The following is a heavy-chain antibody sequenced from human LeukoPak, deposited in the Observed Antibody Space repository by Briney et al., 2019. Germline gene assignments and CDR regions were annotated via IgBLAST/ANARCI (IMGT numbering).Heavy chain of an antibody. D-gene: IGHD4-17*01. J-gene: IGHJ4*02. V-gene: IGHV4-34*01. Sequence: PSETLSLTCAVYGGSFSGYYWSWIRQPPGKGLEWIGEINHSGSTYYNPSLKSRVTISVDTSKNQFSLKLSSVTAADTAVYYCARGDNYGAIDYWGQGTLVTVSS. CDR3: ARGDNYGAIDY. CDR2: INHSGST. CDR1: GGSFSGYY.